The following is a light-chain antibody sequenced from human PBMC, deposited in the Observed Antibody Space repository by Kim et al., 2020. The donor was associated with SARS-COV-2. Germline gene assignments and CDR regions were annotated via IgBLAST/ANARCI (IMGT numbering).Light chain of an antibody. Sequence: QLVLTQPPSVSGAPGQRVTISCTGSSSNIGAGYDVHWYQQLPGTAPKLLIYDNTNRPSGVPDRLSGSKSGTSASLAITGLQAEDEADYYCQSYDSSLSGFVFGTGTKVTVL. V-gene: IGLV1-40*01. CDR3: QSYDSSLSGFV. CDR2: DNT. J-gene: IGLJ1*01. CDR1: SSNIGAGYD.